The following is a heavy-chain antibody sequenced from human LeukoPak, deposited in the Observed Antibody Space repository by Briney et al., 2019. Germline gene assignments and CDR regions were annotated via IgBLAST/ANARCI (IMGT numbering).Heavy chain of an antibody. CDR2: INPNSGGT. Sequence: ASVKVSCKASGYTFTGYYMHWVRQAPGQGLEWMGWINPNSGGTNYPQKFQGRVTMTRDTSNSTAYMELSRPRSDDTAVYYCARVEGYYDVDYWGQGTLVTVSS. D-gene: IGHD3-22*01. V-gene: IGHV1-2*02. CDR3: ARVEGYYDVDY. CDR1: GYTFTGYY. J-gene: IGHJ4*02.